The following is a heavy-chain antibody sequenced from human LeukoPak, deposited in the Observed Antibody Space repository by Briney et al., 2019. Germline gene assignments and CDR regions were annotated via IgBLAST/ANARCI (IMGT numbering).Heavy chain of an antibody. CDR1: GFTFSSYA. CDR3: VKDWVYYYDSSGYWSGDY. CDR2: ISSNGGST. J-gene: IGHJ4*02. D-gene: IGHD3-22*01. Sequence: PGGSLRLSCSASGFTFSSYAMHWVPQAPGKGLEHVSGISSNGGSTYYADSVKGRFTISRDNSKNTLYLQMSSLRAEDTAVYYCVKDWVYYYDSSGYWSGDYWGQGTLVTVPS. V-gene: IGHV3-64D*09.